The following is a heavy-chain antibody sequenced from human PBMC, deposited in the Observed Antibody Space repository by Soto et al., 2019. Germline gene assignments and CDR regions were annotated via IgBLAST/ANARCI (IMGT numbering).Heavy chain of an antibody. V-gene: IGHV3-13*01. D-gene: IGHD2-2*02. J-gene: IGHJ3*02. CDR2: ISLAGET. Sequence: GGSLRLSCVASGFTFSIYDMHWVRQATGKGLEWVSTISLAGETYYSDSVKGRFTISRENAKNSLYLQMNSLTDEDTAVYYCARESYCSRTSCYTDAFDIWGQGTMVTVSS. CDR3: ARESYCSRTSCYTDAFDI. CDR1: GFTFSIYD.